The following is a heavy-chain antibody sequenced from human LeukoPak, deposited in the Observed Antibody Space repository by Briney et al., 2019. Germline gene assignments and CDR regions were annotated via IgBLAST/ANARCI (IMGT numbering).Heavy chain of an antibody. Sequence: GGSLRLSCAASGFMFSSFAMNWVRQAPGKGLELLSAVTGGGGSTYYADSVKGRFTISRDNSRNTLYLQLNSLRAEDTALYFCAKDRPTYGSGSPIDFWGLGTLVTVSS. CDR2: VTGGGGST. CDR1: GFMFSSFA. J-gene: IGHJ4*02. V-gene: IGHV3-23*01. D-gene: IGHD3-10*01. CDR3: AKDRPTYGSGSPIDF.